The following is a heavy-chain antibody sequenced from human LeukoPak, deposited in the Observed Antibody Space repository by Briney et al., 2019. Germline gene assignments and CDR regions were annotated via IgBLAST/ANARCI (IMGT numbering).Heavy chain of an antibody. CDR3: AELGITMIGGV. CDR2: INSDGINT. V-gene: IGHV3-74*01. J-gene: IGHJ6*04. Sequence: GGSLRLSCAASGFTFSSYWMHWVRQTPGKGLVWVSRINSDGINTDYADSVKGRFTISRDNAKSTLYLQMSSLRAEDTAVYYCAELGITMIGGVWGKGTTVTISS. CDR1: GFTFSSYW. D-gene: IGHD3-10*02.